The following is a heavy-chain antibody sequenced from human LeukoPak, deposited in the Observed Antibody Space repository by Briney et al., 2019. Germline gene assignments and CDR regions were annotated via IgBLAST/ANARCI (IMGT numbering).Heavy chain of an antibody. CDR1: GGSISPYY. D-gene: IGHD3-10*01. CDR3: ARGGGSGRGNWFDP. Sequence: PSETLSLTCTVSGGSISPYYWSWIRQPPGKGLEWIGYVYYSGSTNYNPSLKSRVTISVGTSKSQFSLKLTSVTAADTAVYYCARGGGSGRGNWFDPWRQGSLVIVSS. V-gene: IGHV4-59*01. J-gene: IGHJ5*02. CDR2: VYYSGST.